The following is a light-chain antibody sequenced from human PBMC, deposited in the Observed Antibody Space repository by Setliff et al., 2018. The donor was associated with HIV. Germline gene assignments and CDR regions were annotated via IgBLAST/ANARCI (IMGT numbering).Light chain of an antibody. CDR1: SSDVGGYSH. Sequence: LTQPASVSGSPGQSITISCTGTSSDVGGYSHVSWYQQHPGKAPKLIIYEVSNRPSGVSNRFSGSKSGNTASLTISGLQAEDEADYYCSSYAVTNTLPFGTGTKVTV. CDR3: SSYAVTNTLP. J-gene: IGLJ1*01. CDR2: EVS. V-gene: IGLV2-14*01.